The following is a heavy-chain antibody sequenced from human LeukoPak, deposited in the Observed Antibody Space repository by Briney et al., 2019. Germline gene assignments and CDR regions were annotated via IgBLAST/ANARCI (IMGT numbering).Heavy chain of an antibody. J-gene: IGHJ5*02. CDR2: IIPIFGTA. CDR3: AMRPGVTGNWFDP. D-gene: IGHD2-21*02. CDR1: GYTFTSYG. Sequence: ASVKVSCKASGYTFTSYGISWVRQAPGQGLEWMGGIIPIFGTANYAQKFQGRVTITADKSTSTAYMELSSLRSEDTAVYYCAMRPGVTGNWFDPWGQGTLVTVSS. V-gene: IGHV1-69*06.